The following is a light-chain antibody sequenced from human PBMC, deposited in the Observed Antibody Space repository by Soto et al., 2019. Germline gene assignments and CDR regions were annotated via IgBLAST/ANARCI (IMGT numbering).Light chain of an antibody. J-gene: IGKJ3*01. CDR2: DAS. V-gene: IGKV1-5*01. Sequence: DIQMTQSPSTLSASVGDRVTITCRASQSISSWLAWYQQKPGKAPKLLIYDASSLESGVPSRFSGSGSGTECTLTISSLQTDDFATYYFQQYNSYAFTFGPGTKVDIK. CDR3: QQYNSYAFT. CDR1: QSISSW.